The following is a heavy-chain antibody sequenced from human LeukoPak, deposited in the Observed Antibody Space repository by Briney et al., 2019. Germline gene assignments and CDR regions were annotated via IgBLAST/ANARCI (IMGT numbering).Heavy chain of an antibody. D-gene: IGHD2-2*01. J-gene: IGHJ4*02. CDR1: GFTFSSYG. Sequence: GGSLRLSCAASGFTFSSYGMHWVRQAPGKGLEWVAFIRYDGSNKYYADSVKGRFTISRDNSKNTLYLQMNSLRAEDTAVYYCAKAIYCSSTSCPEGDWGQGTLVTVSS. CDR3: AKAIYCSSTSCPEGD. V-gene: IGHV3-30*02. CDR2: IRYDGSNK.